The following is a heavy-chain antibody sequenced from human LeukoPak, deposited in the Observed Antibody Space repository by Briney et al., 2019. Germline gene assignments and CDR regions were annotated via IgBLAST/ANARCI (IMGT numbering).Heavy chain of an antibody. Sequence: PSETLSLTCTVSGGSISSYYWSWIRQPPGKGLEWIGYIYYSGSTNYNPSLKSRVTISVDTSKNQFSLKLSSVTAADTAVYYCVRQEGFYCSGGSCYLGWFDPWGQGTLVTVSS. CDR2: IYYSGST. J-gene: IGHJ5*02. D-gene: IGHD2-15*01. V-gene: IGHV4-59*08. CDR1: GGSISSYY. CDR3: VRQEGFYCSGGSCYLGWFDP.